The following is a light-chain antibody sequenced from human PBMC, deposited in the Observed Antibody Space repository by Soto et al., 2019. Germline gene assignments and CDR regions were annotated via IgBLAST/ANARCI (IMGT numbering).Light chain of an antibody. CDR3: QQYNSMLS. J-gene: IGKJ4*01. Sequence: DIQMTQSPSSLSASVGDRVTIACQSSHDVSRNLNWFQQKPGEAPKLLIYDASNLERVVPSRFSGSGSGTDFTLTISSLQPEDVATYYCQQYNSMLSFGGGTEVEIK. V-gene: IGKV1-33*01. CDR1: HDVSRN. CDR2: DAS.